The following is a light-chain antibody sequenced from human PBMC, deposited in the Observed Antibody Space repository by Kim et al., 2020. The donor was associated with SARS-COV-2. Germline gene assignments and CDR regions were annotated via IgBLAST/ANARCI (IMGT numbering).Light chain of an antibody. CDR2: KAS. CDR3: QQYDSYPLA. CDR1: QSISSW. Sequence: DIQMTQSPSTLSASVGDRVTITCRASQSISSWLAWYQQKPGKAPKVLIYKASSLESGVPSRFSGSGSGTEFTLTISSLQPDDFATYYCQQYDSYPLAFGQGTRLEIK. J-gene: IGKJ5*01. V-gene: IGKV1-5*03.